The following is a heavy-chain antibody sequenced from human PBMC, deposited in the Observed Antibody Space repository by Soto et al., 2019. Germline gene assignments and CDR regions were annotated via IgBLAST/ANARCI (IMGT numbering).Heavy chain of an antibody. CDR3: ARARNYDILTGPVDY. J-gene: IGHJ4*02. D-gene: IGHD3-9*01. CDR2: VSYDGSYA. V-gene: IGHV3-33*08. CDR1: GFTFSGYG. Sequence: GGSLRLSCAASGFTFSGYGMHWVRQAPGKGLEWVALVSYDGSYAYYADSVKGRFTISRDNAKNSLYLQMNSLRAEDTAVYYCARARNYDILTGPVDYWGQGTLVTVSS.